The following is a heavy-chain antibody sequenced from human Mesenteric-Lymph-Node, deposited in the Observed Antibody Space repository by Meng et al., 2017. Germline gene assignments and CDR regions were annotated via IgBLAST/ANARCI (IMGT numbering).Heavy chain of an antibody. CDR1: GGSLSSRNW. CDR2: IHHSGSA. V-gene: IGHV4-4*02. J-gene: IGHJ4*02. Sequence: QGQLPESGPGRVQPSGHLSLTCAVSGGSLSSRNWWSWIRQPPGKGLEWIGYIHHSGSAYYNPSLKSRVSISVDTSKNQFSLNLNSMTAADTAVYYCASFDHIPRRNYFDYWGQGTLVTVSS. CDR3: ASFDHIPRRNYFDY. D-gene: IGHD2-21*01.